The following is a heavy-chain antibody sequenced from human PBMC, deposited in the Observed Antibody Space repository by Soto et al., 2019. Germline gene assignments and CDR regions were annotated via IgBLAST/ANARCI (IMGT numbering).Heavy chain of an antibody. Sequence: EVQLVESGGGLVQPGGSLRLSCAASGFTFSSYSMNWVRQAPGKGLEWVSYISSSSTIYYADSVKGRFTISRDNAKNSLYLQMNSLRDEDTAVYYCARGLGHRVGYFDYWGQGTLVTVSS. CDR2: ISSSSTI. D-gene: IGHD2-2*01. CDR3: ARGLGHRVGYFDY. CDR1: GFTFSSYS. V-gene: IGHV3-48*02. J-gene: IGHJ4*02.